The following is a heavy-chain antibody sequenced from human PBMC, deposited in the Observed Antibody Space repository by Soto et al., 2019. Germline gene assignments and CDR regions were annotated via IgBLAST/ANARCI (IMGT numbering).Heavy chain of an antibody. CDR2: ISYDGSDK. CDR3: AKALGELSPESYDY. J-gene: IGHJ4*02. V-gene: IGHV3-30*18. Sequence: GGSLRLSCAASGFTFSSYAMHWVRKAPGKGLEWVAVISYDGSDKYYADSVKGRFTISRDNSKNTLNLQMNSLSADDTAVYYCAKALGELSPESYDYWGQGTLVTVSS. D-gene: IGHD3-16*02. CDR1: GFTFSSYA.